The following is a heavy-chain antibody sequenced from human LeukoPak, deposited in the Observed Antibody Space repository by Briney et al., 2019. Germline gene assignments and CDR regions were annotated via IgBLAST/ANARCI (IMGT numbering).Heavy chain of an antibody. Sequence: SETLSLTCAVYGGSFSGYYWSWIRQPPGKGLEWLGEISHSGSTNYNPSLKSRVTISVDTSKNQFSLKLSSVTAADTAVYYCAREAEELLWFGEPHMDVWGKGTTVTVSS. D-gene: IGHD3-10*01. J-gene: IGHJ6*03. CDR1: GGSFSGYY. CDR3: AREAEELLWFGEPHMDV. CDR2: ISHSGST. V-gene: IGHV4-34*01.